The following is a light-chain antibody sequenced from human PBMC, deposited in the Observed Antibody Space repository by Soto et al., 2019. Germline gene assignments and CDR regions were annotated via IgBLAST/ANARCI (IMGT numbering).Light chain of an antibody. V-gene: IGKV1-33*01. CDR1: QAIGNY. CDR2: EAS. Sequence: DIQMTQSPSSLSASVADRVTITCQASQAIGNYLTWYQQKPGKAPKLLIYEASNLETGVPSRLSGSGSGTDFTFTINSLQPEDIAPYYCQQYDDLPFTFGGGTKVEIK. CDR3: QQYDDLPFT. J-gene: IGKJ4*01.